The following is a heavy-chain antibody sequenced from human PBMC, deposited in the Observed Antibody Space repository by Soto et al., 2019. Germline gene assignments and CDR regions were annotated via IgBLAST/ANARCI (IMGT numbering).Heavy chain of an antibody. J-gene: IGHJ5*02. CDR2: ISYDGSNK. CDR3: AKRKSIAARPFSPFDP. D-gene: IGHD6-6*01. Sequence: PGGSLRLSCAASGFTFSSYGMHWVRQAPGKGLEWVAVISYDGSNKYYADSVKGRFTISRDNSKNTLYLQMNSLRAEDTAVYYCAKRKSIAARPFSPFDPWGQGT. CDR1: GFTFSSYG. V-gene: IGHV3-30*18.